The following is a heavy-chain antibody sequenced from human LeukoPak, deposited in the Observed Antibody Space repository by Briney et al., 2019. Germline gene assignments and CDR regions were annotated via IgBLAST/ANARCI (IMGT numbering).Heavy chain of an antibody. CDR2: INPNNGGT. J-gene: IGHJ5*02. CDR3: ARVYGEYGWIDP. CDR1: GYTFTDYY. V-gene: IGHV1-2*02. D-gene: IGHD4-17*01. Sequence: ASVKVSCKASGYTFTDYYMHWVRQAPGQGLEWLGWINPNNGGTNYAQRFQGRVTMTRDTPINTAYMELSKLRSHDTAVYYCARVYGEYGWIDPWGQGTLVTVSS.